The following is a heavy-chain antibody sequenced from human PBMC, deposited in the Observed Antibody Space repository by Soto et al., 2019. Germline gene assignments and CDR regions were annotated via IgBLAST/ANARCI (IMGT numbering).Heavy chain of an antibody. Sequence: GGSLRLSCAASGFTFSSYGMHWVRQAPGKGLEWVAVIWYDGSNKYYADSVKGRFTISRDNSKNTLYLQMNSLRAEDTAVYYCARELYYYDSSGYYYPPFDYWGQGTLVTVSS. CDR2: IWYDGSNK. CDR3: ARELYYYDSSGYYYPPFDY. V-gene: IGHV3-33*01. D-gene: IGHD3-22*01. J-gene: IGHJ4*02. CDR1: GFTFSSYG.